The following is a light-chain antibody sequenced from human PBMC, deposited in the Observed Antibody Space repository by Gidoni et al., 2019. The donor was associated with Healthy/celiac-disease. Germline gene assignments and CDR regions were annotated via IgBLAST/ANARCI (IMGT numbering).Light chain of an antibody. J-gene: IGKJ4*01. CDR2: AAS. CDR1: QGIRND. V-gene: IGKV1-6*01. CDR3: LQDSNYPLS. Sequence: AIQMTQCPSSLSASVGDRVTITCRASQGIRNDLGWYQQKPGNATKRLIYAASSLLSGVPSRCSGSGSCTDVTLTISSLHPYDYATYYCLQDSNYPLSFGGXTKVEIK.